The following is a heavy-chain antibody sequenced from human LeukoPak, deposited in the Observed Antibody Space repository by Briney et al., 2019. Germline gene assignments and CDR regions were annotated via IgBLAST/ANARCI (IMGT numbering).Heavy chain of an antibody. CDR3: ARRYCSGTTCYNFDL. V-gene: IGHV5-51*01. Sequence: GESLKISCKGSGYTFTSHWIAWVRQMPGKGLEWMGIIRPANSDTRYSPPFEGQVTISADKSISTAYLQWSSLEASDTAMYYCARRYCSGTTCYNFDLWGQGTLVTVSS. CDR1: GYTFTSHW. D-gene: IGHD2-15*01. J-gene: IGHJ4*02. CDR2: IRPANSDT.